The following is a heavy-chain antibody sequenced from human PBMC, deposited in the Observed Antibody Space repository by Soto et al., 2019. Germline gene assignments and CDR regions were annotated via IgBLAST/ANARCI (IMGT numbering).Heavy chain of an antibody. CDR3: AKGSSGSPKYYFDY. Sequence: GSLRLSCAASGFTFSNYAMTWVRQAPGKGLEWVSAISSGGGGTYYADSVKGRFSISRDNSKNILYLQMNSLRAEDTAVYYCAKGSSGSPKYYFDYWGHGTLVTVSS. D-gene: IGHD1-26*01. CDR1: GFTFSNYA. CDR2: ISSGGGGT. V-gene: IGHV3-23*01. J-gene: IGHJ4*01.